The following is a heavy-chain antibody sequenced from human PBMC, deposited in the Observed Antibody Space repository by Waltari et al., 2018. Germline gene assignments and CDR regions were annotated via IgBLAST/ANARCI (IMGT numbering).Heavy chain of an antibody. CDR3: ASHGGSGWFA. CDR1: YV. Sequence: YVVSWVRQAPGKGLEWVANIKKDGSEKYYVDSVKGRFTISRDNAKNSLYLQMNSLRAEDTAVYYCASHGGSGWFAWGQGTLVTVSA. D-gene: IGHD6-19*01. V-gene: IGHV3-7*01. CDR2: IKKDGSEK. J-gene: IGHJ4*02.